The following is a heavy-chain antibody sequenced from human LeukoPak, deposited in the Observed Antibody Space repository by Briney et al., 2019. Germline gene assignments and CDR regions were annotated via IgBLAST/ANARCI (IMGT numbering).Heavy chain of an antibody. CDR2: INHSGST. V-gene: IGHV4-34*01. CDR1: GGSFSGYY. Sequence: SETLSLTCAVYGGSFSGYYWSWIRQPPGKGLEWVGEINHSGSTNYNPSLKSRVTISVDTSKNQFSLKLSSVTAADTAVYYCARGLYSSSWYAGGTFDYWGQGTLVTVSS. CDR3: ARGLYSSSWYAGGTFDY. J-gene: IGHJ4*02. D-gene: IGHD6-13*01.